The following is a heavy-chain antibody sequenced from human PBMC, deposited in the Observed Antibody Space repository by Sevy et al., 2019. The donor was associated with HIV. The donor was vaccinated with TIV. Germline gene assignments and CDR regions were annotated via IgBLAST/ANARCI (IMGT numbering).Heavy chain of an antibody. CDR3: ARAGGNGWYYFDY. CDR2: IIPILGTV. J-gene: IGHJ4*02. D-gene: IGHD6-19*01. CDR1: GGTFSSYG. Sequence: ASVKVSCKASGGTFSSYGISWVRQAPGQGLEWMGGIIPILGTVNYAQKFQGRVTITADESTKTAYMELSSLRSEDTAVDYCARAGGNGWYYFDYWGQETLVTVSS. V-gene: IGHV1-69*13.